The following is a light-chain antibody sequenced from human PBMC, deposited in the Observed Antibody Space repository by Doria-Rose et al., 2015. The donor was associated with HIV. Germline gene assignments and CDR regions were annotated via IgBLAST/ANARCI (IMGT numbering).Light chain of an antibody. V-gene: IGKV3-20*01. Sequence: TQSPGTLSLSPGERATLSCRASQSFSSTYLGWYQQKPGQAPSLLIYDGSTRATGIPDRFSASGPGTDFTLTINRLEPEDFALYYCHQYGTSWTFGQGTKVEI. CDR1: QSFSSTY. CDR3: HQYGTSWT. CDR2: DGS. J-gene: IGKJ1*01.